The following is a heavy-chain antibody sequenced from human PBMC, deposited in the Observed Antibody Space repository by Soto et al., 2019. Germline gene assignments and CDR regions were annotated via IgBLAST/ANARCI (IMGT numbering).Heavy chain of an antibody. CDR3: ARDLNYGLLDY. J-gene: IGHJ4*02. D-gene: IGHD4-17*01. CDR2: ISSSSSTI. Sequence: EVQLVESGGGLVQPGGSLRLSCAASGFTFSSYSMNWVRQAPGKGLEWVSYISSSSSTIYYADSVKGRFTISRDNAKNSLYLQMNSLRAEDTAVYYCARDLNYGLLDYGGQGTVVTVSS. V-gene: IGHV3-48*01. CDR1: GFTFSSYS.